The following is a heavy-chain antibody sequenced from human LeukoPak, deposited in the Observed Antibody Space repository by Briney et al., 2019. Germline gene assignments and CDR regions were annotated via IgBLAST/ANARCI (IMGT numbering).Heavy chain of an antibody. V-gene: IGHV4-34*01. CDR3: ARASYSYDISGWVPFDY. CDR2: INQSGRT. J-gene: IGHJ4*02. Sequence: SETLSLTCAVYGGSFSAYYWNWIRQTPGKGLEWIGEINQSGRTKYNPSLKSRVTISGDTSKHQFSLKLSSVTAADTAVYYCARASYSYDISGWVPFDYWGQGTLVTVSS. D-gene: IGHD3-22*01. CDR1: GGSFSAYY.